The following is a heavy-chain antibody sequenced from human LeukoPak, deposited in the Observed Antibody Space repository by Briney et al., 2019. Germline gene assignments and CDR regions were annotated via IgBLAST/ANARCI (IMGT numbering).Heavy chain of an antibody. D-gene: IGHD3-3*01. CDR1: GYTFTGYY. CDR3: ARDILDGSYDSWSGYWGD. Sequence: GASVKVSCKASGYTFTGYYMHWVRQAPGQGLEWMGWINPNSGGTNYAQKFQGRVTMTRDTSISTAYMELSRLRSDDTAVYYCARDILDGSYDSWSGYWGDWGQGTLVTVSS. CDR2: INPNSGGT. J-gene: IGHJ4*02. V-gene: IGHV1-2*02.